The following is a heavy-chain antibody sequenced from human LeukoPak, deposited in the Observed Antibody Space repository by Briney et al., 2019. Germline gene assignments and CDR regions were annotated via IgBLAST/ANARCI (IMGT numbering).Heavy chain of an antibody. D-gene: IGHD3-10*01. CDR1: GFTFSNYG. J-gene: IGHJ3*02. Sequence: GGSLRLSCAASGFTFSNYGMHWVRQAPGKGLEWVAVISYDGRKKYYADSVMGRFTISRDNSENTLYLQMNSLRAEDTAVYYRAKEFRASPTRDDGFDIWGQGTMVTVSS. CDR2: ISYDGRKK. CDR3: AKEFRASPTRDDGFDI. V-gene: IGHV3-30*18.